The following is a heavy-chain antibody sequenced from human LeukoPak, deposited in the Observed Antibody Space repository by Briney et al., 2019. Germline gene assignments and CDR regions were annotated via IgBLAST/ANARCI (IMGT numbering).Heavy chain of an antibody. CDR2: IYTSGST. CDR3: AREQIIEDYGDYDGWFDP. CDR1: GGSISSYY. V-gene: IGHV4-4*07. Sequence: PSETLSLTCTVSGGSISSYYWSWIRQPAGKGLEWIGRIYTSGSTNYNPSLKSRVTMSVDTSKNQFSLKLSSVTAADTAVYYCAREQIIEDYGDYDGWFDPWGQGTLVTVSS. J-gene: IGHJ5*02. D-gene: IGHD4-17*01.